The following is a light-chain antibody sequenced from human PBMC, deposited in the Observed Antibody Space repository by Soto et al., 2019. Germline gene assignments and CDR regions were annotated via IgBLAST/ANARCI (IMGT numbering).Light chain of an antibody. CDR3: QQYNNWWT. CDR2: GAS. CDR1: QSVTTN. Sequence: EIVMTQSPATLSVSPGERATFSSRASQSVTTNLAWYQQKPGQAPRLLIYGASTRATGIPARFSGSGSGTEFTLTISSLQSEDFAVYYCQQYNNWWTFGQGTKVEIK. V-gene: IGKV3-15*01. J-gene: IGKJ1*01.